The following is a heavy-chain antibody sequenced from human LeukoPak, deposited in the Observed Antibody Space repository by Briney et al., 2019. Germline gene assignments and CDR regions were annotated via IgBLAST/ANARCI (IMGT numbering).Heavy chain of an antibody. CDR3: ARDDSLPAPYY. Sequence: SVKVSCKASGGTFSSYAISWVRQAPGQGLEWMGRIIPILGIANYAQKFQGRVTITADKPTSTAYMELSSLRSEDTAVYYCARDDSLPAPYYWGQGTLVTVSS. CDR2: IIPILGIA. J-gene: IGHJ4*02. D-gene: IGHD3-22*01. CDR1: GGTFSSYA. V-gene: IGHV1-69*04.